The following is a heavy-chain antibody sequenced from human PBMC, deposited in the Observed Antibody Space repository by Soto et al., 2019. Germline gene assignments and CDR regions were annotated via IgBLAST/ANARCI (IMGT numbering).Heavy chain of an antibody. V-gene: IGHV4-34*01. D-gene: IGHD3-9*01. CDR2: INHSGST. J-gene: IGHJ6*03. CDR1: GGSFSGYY. CDR3: ARGGSLTGPPHYYYYYMDV. Sequence: SETLSLTCAVYGGSFSGYYWSWIRQPPGKGLEWIGEINHSGSTNYNPSLKSRVTISIDTSKNQFSLKLSSVTAADTAVYYCARGGSLTGPPHYYYYYMDVWGKGTTVTVS.